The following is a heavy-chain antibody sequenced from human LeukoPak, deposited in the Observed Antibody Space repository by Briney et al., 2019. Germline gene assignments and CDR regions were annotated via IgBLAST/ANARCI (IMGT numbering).Heavy chain of an antibody. V-gene: IGHV3-48*03. Sequence: GGSLRLSCAASGFTFSNYEMNWVRQAPGKGLEWVSYIGSSGSTILYADSVKGRFTISRDNAKNSLYLQMNSLRAEDTAVYYCARELYSGSYNYWGQGTLVTVSS. D-gene: IGHD1-26*01. CDR1: GFTFSNYE. J-gene: IGHJ4*02. CDR3: ARELYSGSYNY. CDR2: IGSSGSTI.